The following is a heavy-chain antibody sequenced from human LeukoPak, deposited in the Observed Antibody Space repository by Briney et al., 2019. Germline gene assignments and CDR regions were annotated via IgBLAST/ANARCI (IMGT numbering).Heavy chain of an antibody. CDR3: AKGGIVGANDPFGY. V-gene: IGHV3-9*01. CDR1: GFTLDDYA. J-gene: IGHJ4*02. CDR2: ISWNSGSI. Sequence: GGSLRLSCAASGFTLDDYAMHWVRHAPGKGLEWVSGISWNSGSIGYADSVKGRFTISRDNAKNSLYLQMNSLRAEDTALYYCAKGGIVGANDPFGYWGQGTLVTVSS. D-gene: IGHD1-26*01.